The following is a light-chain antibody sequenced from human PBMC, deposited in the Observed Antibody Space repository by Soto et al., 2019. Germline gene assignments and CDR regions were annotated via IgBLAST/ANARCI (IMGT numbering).Light chain of an antibody. CDR2: WAS. J-gene: IGKJ2*01. CDR3: QQFGSSIPHT. Sequence: DIVMTQSPDSLSVSLGERATINCKSSQTVFHSSYNKDFLAWYQQKPGQPPKLLFYWASTRESGVPARFSGGGSGTDFSLTISRLEPEDFGVYYCQQFGSSIPHTFGQGTKLEIK. CDR1: QTVFHSSYNKDF. V-gene: IGKV4-1*01.